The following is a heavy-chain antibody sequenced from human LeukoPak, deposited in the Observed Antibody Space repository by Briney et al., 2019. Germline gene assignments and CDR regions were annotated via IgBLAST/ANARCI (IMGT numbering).Heavy chain of an antibody. J-gene: IGHJ4*02. V-gene: IGHV3-43D*03. CDR3: AKDLTTGTLSSDC. Sequence: GRSLRLSCAASGFTFSTHAMHWVRQAPGKGLEWVSLISWDGGSTYYADSVKGRFTISRDNSKNSLYLQMNSLRAEDTAVYYCAKDLTTGTLSSDCWGQGTLVTVSS. D-gene: IGHD1-1*01. CDR1: GFTFSTHA. CDR2: ISWDGGST.